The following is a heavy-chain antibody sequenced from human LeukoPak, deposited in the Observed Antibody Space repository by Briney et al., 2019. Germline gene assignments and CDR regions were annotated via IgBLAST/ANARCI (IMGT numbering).Heavy chain of an antibody. V-gene: IGHV1-8*03. CDR2: MNHNSGST. J-gene: IGHJ3*02. CDR3: ARDTGDGGAFDI. Sequence: ASVNVSCKASGYTFTGYYMHWVRQAPGQGLEGMEWMNHNSGSTGYAQKFKGRVTITRNTSISPAYLELSSVRSEDTAVYYCARDTGDGGAFDIWGQGTMVTVSS. D-gene: IGHD7-27*01. CDR1: GYTFTGYY.